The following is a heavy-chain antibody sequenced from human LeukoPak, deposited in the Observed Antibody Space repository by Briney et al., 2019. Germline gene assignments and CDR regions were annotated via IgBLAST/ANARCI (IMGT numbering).Heavy chain of an antibody. CDR3: ATDDVRWSH. CDR1: GLTFSDAW. J-gene: IGHJ4*02. Sequence: GGGPRPSCALSGLTFSDAWFTWGPQAPSPRVKWVGRIKSKTDGEATEYAAPMKGRFTVSRDDSSGTLFLQMSSLQIEDTAVYYCATDDVRWSHWGQGTLVTVSS. V-gene: IGHV3-15*01. CDR2: IKSKTDGEAT. D-gene: IGHD4-23*01.